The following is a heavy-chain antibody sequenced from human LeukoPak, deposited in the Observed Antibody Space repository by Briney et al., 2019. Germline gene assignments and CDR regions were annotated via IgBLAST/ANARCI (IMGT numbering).Heavy chain of an antibody. J-gene: IGHJ6*02. V-gene: IGHV1-18*01. CDR2: ISAYNGNT. CDR1: GYTFINYG. CDR3: ARDDYGDQKAYYYYGMDV. Sequence: ASVKVSCKASGYTFINYGISWVRQAPGQGLEWMGWISAYNGNTNYAQTLQGRVTTTTDTSTNTAYMELRSLRSDDTAVYYCARDDYGDQKAYYYYGMDVWGQGTTVTVSS. D-gene: IGHD4-17*01.